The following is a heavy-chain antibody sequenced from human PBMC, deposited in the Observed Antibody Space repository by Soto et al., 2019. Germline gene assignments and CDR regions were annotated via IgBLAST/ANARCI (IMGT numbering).Heavy chain of an antibody. D-gene: IGHD6-19*01. J-gene: IGHJ4*02. Sequence: QVQLVQSGAEVKKPGASVKVSCKASGYTFTSYAIHWVRQAPGQRLEWMGWINAGNGNTKYSQKFQDRVTITRDTSASTAYMELSSLRSVDTAVYYCARDLGGWPDYRGQGALVTVSS. CDR2: INAGNGNT. CDR3: ARDLGGWPDY. V-gene: IGHV1-3*01. CDR1: GYTFTSYA.